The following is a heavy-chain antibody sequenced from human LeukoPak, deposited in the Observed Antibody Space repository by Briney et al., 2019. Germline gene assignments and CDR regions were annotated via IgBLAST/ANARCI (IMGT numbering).Heavy chain of an antibody. Sequence: PGGSLRLSCVASGIAFSNSIMHWVRQAPGKGLEWVSAMSYDGFSKYYADSMKGRLTISRDDSKNTVYLQMKSLRPEDTAVHYCAREGHTSGYCGTFDVWGQGTTVAVS. CDR3: AREGHTSGYCGTFDV. CDR2: MSYDGFSK. J-gene: IGHJ3*01. D-gene: IGHD3-22*01. CDR1: GIAFSNSI. V-gene: IGHV3-30*04.